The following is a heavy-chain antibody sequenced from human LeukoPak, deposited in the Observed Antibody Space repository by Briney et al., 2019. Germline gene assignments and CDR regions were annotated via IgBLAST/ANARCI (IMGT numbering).Heavy chain of an antibody. CDR3: ARDEYDSSGYYYRY. Sequence: SETLSFTCTVSGGSISSYYWSWIRQPPGKGLEWIGRIYTSGSTNYNPSLKSRVTMSVDTSKNQFSLKLSSVTAADTAVYYCARDEYDSSGYYYRYWGQGTLVTVSS. V-gene: IGHV4-4*07. CDR1: GGSISSYY. CDR2: IYTSGST. D-gene: IGHD3-22*01. J-gene: IGHJ4*02.